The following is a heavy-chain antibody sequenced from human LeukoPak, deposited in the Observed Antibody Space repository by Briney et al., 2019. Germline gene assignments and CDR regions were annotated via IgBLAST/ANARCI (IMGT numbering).Heavy chain of an antibody. CDR1: GYTFTGYY. CDR2: INPNSGGT. CDR3: ARRVEGGYYRFDY. V-gene: IGHV1-2*02. Sequence: ASVKVSCKASGYTFTGYYMHWVRQAPGQGLEWMGWINPNSGGTNYAQKFQGRVTMTRDTSISTAYMELSRLRSNDTAVYYCARRVEGGYYRFDYWGQGTLVTVSS. J-gene: IGHJ4*02. D-gene: IGHD3-22*01.